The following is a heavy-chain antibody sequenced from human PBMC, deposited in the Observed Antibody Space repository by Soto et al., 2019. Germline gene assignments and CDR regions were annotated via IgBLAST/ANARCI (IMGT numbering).Heavy chain of an antibody. CDR1: GFTFSTYA. CDR2: ISGGSGST. D-gene: IGHD3-10*01. V-gene: IGHV3-23*01. Sequence: QAGGSLRLSCAASGFTFSTYAMSWVRQAPGKGLEWVSAISGGSGSTNYADSVKGRFTISRDNSKNTLYLQMNSLRAGDTAVYYCASAPAYFGSELDSWGQGALVTVSS. CDR3: ASAPAYFGSELDS. J-gene: IGHJ4*02.